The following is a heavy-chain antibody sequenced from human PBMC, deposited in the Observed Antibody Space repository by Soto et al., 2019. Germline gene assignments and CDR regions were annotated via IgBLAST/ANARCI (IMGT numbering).Heavy chain of an antibody. CDR2: ISGSGGSP. CDR1: GFTFSSYT. Sequence: GGSLRLSCAASGFTFSSYTMAWVRQAPGKGLGWVSSISGSGGSPYYADSVQGRFTISRDNSKNTPYLQMNSLRAEDTAVYYCAKILSGSYYGRFDYWGQGTLVTVSS. CDR3: AKILSGSYYGRFDY. V-gene: IGHV3-23*01. J-gene: IGHJ4*02. D-gene: IGHD1-26*01.